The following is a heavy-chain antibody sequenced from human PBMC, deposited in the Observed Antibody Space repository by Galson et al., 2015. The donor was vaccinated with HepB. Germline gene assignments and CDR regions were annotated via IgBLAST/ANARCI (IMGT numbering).Heavy chain of an antibody. CDR1: GFTFSDYY. D-gene: IGHD6-19*01. CDR2: ISSSSSYT. J-gene: IGHJ4*02. CDR3: ARDPSQTGYSSGWYGTSGGY. V-gene: IGHV3-11*06. Sequence: SLRLSCAASGFTFSDYYMSWIRQAPGKGLERVSYISSSSSYTNYADSVKGRFTISRDNAKNSLYLQMNSLRAEDTAVYYCARDPSQTGYSSGWYGTSGGYWGQGTLVTVSS.